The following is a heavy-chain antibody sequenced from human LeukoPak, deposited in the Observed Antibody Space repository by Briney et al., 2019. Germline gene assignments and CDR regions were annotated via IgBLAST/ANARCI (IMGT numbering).Heavy chain of an antibody. CDR1: GYTFSNYW. D-gene: IGHD3-22*01. J-gene: IGHJ4*02. V-gene: IGHV5-51*01. CDR2: IYPGDSDT. Sequence: GESLKISCKGSGYTFSNYWIGWVRQMPEKGLEWMATIYPGDSDTKYRPSLQGQVTISADESISTAYLQWSSLKASDTAMYYCARLWSDYYDSSGYYYVGRGDYFDYWGQGTLVTVSS. CDR3: ARLWSDYYDSSGYYYVGRGDYFDY.